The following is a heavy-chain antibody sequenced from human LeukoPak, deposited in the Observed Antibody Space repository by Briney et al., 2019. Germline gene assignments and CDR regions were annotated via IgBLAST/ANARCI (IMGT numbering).Heavy chain of an antibody. J-gene: IGHJ5*02. CDR2: ISGSSAYI. D-gene: IGHD2/OR15-2a*01. CDR1: GFTFSNYN. CDR3: VRIPNSANFPNWFDP. V-gene: IGHV3-21*01. Sequence: GGSLRLSCAASGFTFSNYNMNWVRQAPEKGLEWISSISGSSAYIYYADSVKGRFTISRDNAKNSLYLQMNSLRADDTAMYYCVRIPNSANFPNWFDPWGQRTLVTVSS.